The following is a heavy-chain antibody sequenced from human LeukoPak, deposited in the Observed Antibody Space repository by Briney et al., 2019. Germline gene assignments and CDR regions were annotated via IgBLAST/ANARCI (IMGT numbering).Heavy chain of an antibody. Sequence: ASVKVSCKASGYTFTGYYMHWVRQAPGQGLEWMGWINPNSGGTNYAQKFQGRVTMTRDTSISTAYMELSRLRSDDTAVYYCARGNKQSTKDIVVVPAAVYYYYGMDVWGQGTTVTVSS. D-gene: IGHD2-2*01. CDR2: INPNSGGT. CDR3: ARGNKQSTKDIVVVPAAVYYYYGMDV. J-gene: IGHJ6*02. CDR1: GYTFTGYY. V-gene: IGHV1-2*02.